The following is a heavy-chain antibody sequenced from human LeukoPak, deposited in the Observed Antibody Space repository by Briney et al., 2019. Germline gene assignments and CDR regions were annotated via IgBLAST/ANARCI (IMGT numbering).Heavy chain of an antibody. V-gene: IGHV3-30*03. CDR2: ISYDGSNK. D-gene: IGHD3-10*01. Sequence: PGGSLRLSCAASGFTFSSYGMHWVRQAPGKGLEWVAVISYDGSNKYYADSVKGRFTISRDNSKNTLYLQMNSLRAEDTAVYYCARVLSKVRGVQPPFDYWGQGTLVTVSS. CDR3: ARVLSKVRGVQPPFDY. J-gene: IGHJ4*02. CDR1: GFTFSSYG.